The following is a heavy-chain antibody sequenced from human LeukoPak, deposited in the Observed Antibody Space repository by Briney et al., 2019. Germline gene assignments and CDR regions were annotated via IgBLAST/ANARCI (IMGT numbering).Heavy chain of an antibody. CDR3: AKDVGYCSSTTCYKPFDY. Sequence: GGSLRLSCAASAFTFSNYAMSWVRQAPGMGLEWVSAFSGSGGSTYYADSVKGRFTISRDNSKNTLYLQMNSLRAEDTAVYYCAKDVGYCSSTTCYKPFDYWGQGTLVTVSS. J-gene: IGHJ4*02. V-gene: IGHV3-23*01. CDR1: AFTFSNYA. D-gene: IGHD2-2*02. CDR2: FSGSGGST.